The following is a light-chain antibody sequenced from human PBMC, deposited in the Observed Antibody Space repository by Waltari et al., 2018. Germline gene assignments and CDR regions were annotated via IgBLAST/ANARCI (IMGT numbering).Light chain of an antibody. Sequence: SYVLTQPPSVSVAPGPSATVTCGGANIGSKSVHWYQQKPGQAPGLVVYDVSDRPSGIPERFSGSNSGNTATLTISRVEAGDEADYYCQVWDRSSDYVFGSGTKVTVL. J-gene: IGLJ1*01. CDR3: QVWDRSSDYV. CDR2: DVS. V-gene: IGLV3-21*02. CDR1: NIGSKS.